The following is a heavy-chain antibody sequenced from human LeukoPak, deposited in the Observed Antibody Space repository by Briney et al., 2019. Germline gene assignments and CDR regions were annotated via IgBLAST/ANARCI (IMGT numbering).Heavy chain of an antibody. V-gene: IGHV4-59*01. J-gene: IGHJ3*02. D-gene: IGHD3-16*01. Sequence: SETLSLTCTVSGGYISSYYWSWIRQPPGKGLEWIGYISYSGSTNYNPSLKSRVTILVEMSKNHFSLKLNSVTAADTAVYHCARGRGIQWPFDMWGHGTLVTVSS. CDR3: ARGRGIQWPFDM. CDR2: ISYSGST. CDR1: GGYISSYY.